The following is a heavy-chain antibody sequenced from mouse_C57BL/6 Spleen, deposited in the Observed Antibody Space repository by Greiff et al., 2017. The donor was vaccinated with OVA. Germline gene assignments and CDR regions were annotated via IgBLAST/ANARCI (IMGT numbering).Heavy chain of an antibody. Sequence: QVQLKQPGAELVKPGASVKLSCKASGYTFTSYWMHWVKQRPGQGLEWIGMIHPNSGSTNYNEKFKSKATLTVDKSSSTVYMQLSSLTSEDSAVYYCARFLTTVVANFDYWGQGTTLTVSS. CDR1: GYTFTSYW. V-gene: IGHV1-64*01. D-gene: IGHD1-1*01. J-gene: IGHJ2*01. CDR3: ARFLTTVVANFDY. CDR2: IHPNSGST.